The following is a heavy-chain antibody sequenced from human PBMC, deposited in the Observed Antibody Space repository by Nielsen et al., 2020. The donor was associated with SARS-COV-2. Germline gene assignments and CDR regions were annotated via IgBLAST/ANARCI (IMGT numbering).Heavy chain of an antibody. CDR1: GYTFTGYY. D-gene: IGHD2-2*01. Sequence: ASVQVSCKASGYTFTGYYMHWVRQAPGQGLEWMGWINPNSGGTNYAQKFQGRVTMTRDTSISTAYMELSRLRSDDTAVYYCARAARIVVVPPEGYYYGMDVWGQGTTVTVSS. CDR2: INPNSGGT. V-gene: IGHV1-2*02. CDR3: ARAARIVVVPPEGYYYGMDV. J-gene: IGHJ6*02.